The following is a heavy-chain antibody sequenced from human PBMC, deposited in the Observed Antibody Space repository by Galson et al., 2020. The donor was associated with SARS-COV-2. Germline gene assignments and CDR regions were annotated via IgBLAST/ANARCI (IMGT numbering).Heavy chain of an antibody. CDR3: ARLHYGEYAPEAFDI. CDR2: IPHRRGT. V-gene: IGHV4-30-2*01. J-gene: IGHJ3*02. D-gene: IGHD4-17*01. CDR1: GTSISSRSYS. Sequence: SETLSLTCAVSGTSISSRSYSWNWIRQPPGKGLERIGYIPHRRGTYYNPSLKSRVTISGDRSKNQFSLRLSSVTAADTAVYYCARLHYGEYAPEAFDIWGPGTRGTVAS.